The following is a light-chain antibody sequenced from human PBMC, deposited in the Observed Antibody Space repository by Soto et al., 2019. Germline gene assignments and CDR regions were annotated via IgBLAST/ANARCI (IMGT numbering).Light chain of an antibody. CDR3: QQYHNWPPIT. Sequence: VLTQSPATVTVSPGQRVTLSCSASENINNYLAWYQQRPGQAPRLLIYEASSRATGGPARFSGSGSETDFTLTISSLQSEDSAVYYCQQYHNWPPITFGQGTLLEI. CDR2: EAS. J-gene: IGKJ5*01. V-gene: IGKV3D-15*01. CDR1: ENINNY.